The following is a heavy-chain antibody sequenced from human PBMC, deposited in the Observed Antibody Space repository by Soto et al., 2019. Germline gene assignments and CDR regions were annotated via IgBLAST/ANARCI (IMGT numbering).Heavy chain of an antibody. V-gene: IGHV3-49*03. D-gene: IGHD1-7*01. J-gene: IGHJ3*02. CDR3: TTNWNYPKFNAFDI. CDR1: GFTFGDYA. CDR2: IRSKAYGGTT. Sequence: GGSLRLSCTASGFTFGDYAMSWFRQAPGKGLEWVGFIRSKAYGGTTEYAASVKGRFNISRDDSKIIAYLQMNSLKTEDTAVYYCTTNWNYPKFNAFDIWGQGTMVTVSS.